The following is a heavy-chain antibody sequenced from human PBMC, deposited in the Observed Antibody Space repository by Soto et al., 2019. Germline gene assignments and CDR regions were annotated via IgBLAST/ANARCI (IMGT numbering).Heavy chain of an antibody. CDR1: GYSFTSYW. V-gene: IGHV5-51*01. CDR2: IYPGDSDT. Sequence: GESLKISCKGSGYSFTSYWIGWVRQMPGKGLEWMGIIYPGDSDTRYSPSFQGQVTISADKSISTAYLQWSSLKASDTAMYYCARQLPDSSGYARMDVWGQGTTVTVSS. D-gene: IGHD3-22*01. J-gene: IGHJ6*02. CDR3: ARQLPDSSGYARMDV.